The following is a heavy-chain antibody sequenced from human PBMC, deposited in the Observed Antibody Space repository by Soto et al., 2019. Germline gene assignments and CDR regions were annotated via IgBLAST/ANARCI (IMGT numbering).Heavy chain of an antibody. J-gene: IGHJ4*02. CDR3: AREYESSPTD. CDR2: IYYSGST. V-gene: IGHV4-39*02. Sequence: SETLSHTSTVSGVTIITSSYHWAWIRQPPGKGLEWIASIYYSGSTYYNPSLKSRATISVDTSKNQFSLKLTSVTAADTAVYYCAREYESSPTDWGQGTLVTVSS. CDR1: GVTIITSSYH. D-gene: IGHD6-13*01.